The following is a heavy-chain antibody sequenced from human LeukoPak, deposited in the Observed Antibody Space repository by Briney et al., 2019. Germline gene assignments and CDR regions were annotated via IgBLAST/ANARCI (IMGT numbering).Heavy chain of an antibody. Sequence: GGSLRLSCAASGFIFSSYAMTWVRQAPGKGLEWVSAISGSGGSTYYADSVKGRFTISRDTSKSTLYLQMNSLRAEDTAVYYCAKDRPGYSSGWYDYWGQGTLVTVSS. CDR3: AKDRPGYSSGWYDY. D-gene: IGHD6-19*01. CDR2: ISGSGGST. CDR1: GFIFSSYA. J-gene: IGHJ4*02. V-gene: IGHV3-23*01.